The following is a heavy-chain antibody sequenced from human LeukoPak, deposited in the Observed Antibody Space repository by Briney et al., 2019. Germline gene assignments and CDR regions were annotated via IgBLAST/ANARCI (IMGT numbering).Heavy chain of an antibody. CDR1: GGSIISSSYY. V-gene: IGHV4-61*01. D-gene: IGHD1-20*01. Sequence: PSETLSLTCTVSGGSIISSSYYWSWIRQPPGKGLEWIGFIYYSGTTDSNPSLKSRVTMSVDTSKNQFSLRLSSVTAADTAFYYCAILTGNNWFDPWGQGTLVTVSS. CDR2: IYYSGTT. CDR3: AILTGNNWFDP. J-gene: IGHJ5*02.